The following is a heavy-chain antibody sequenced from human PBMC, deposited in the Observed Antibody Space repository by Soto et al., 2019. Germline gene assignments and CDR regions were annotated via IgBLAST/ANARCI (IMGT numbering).Heavy chain of an antibody. D-gene: IGHD6-19*01. V-gene: IGHV3-9*01. CDR3: GKDMSGWLKFIDFDY. CDR1: GFTFDDYA. CDR2: ISWNSGSI. Sequence: SLRLSCAASGFTFDDYAMHWVRQAPGKGLEWVSGISWNSGSIGYADSVKGRFTISRDNAKNSLYLKMNSLRAEDTALYYCGKDMSGWLKFIDFDYWGQG. J-gene: IGHJ4*02.